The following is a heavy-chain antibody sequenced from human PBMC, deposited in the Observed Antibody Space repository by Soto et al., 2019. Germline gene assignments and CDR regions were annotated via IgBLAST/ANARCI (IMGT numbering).Heavy chain of an antibody. CDR2: INHSGST. CDR1: GGSFSGYY. D-gene: IGHD3-9*01. J-gene: IGHJ4*02. CDR3: ASSSGLSYYDILTGPFNLNYFDY. Sequence: SETLSLTCAVYGGSFSGYYWSWIRQPPGKELKWIGEINHSGSTNYKPSLKSRVTISVDTSKNQFSLKQSSVPAADTVVYYCASSSGLSYYDILTGPFNLNYFDYGGQAPLVTVSS. V-gene: IGHV4-34*01.